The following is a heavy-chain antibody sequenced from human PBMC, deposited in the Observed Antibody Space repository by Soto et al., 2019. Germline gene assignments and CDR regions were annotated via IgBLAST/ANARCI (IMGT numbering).Heavy chain of an antibody. Sequence: LVNPTQTLTLTCTFSGFSLSTSGVGVGWIRQPPGKGLEWLGYIYYTGTTYYSPSLKSRLTMSVDTSRNQFSLKLDSMTAVDTAVYYCATKPRLEAAEFDYWGKGTLVPVYS. D-gene: IGHD6-13*01. CDR1: GFSLSTSGVG. CDR3: ATKPRLEAAEFDY. CDR2: IYYTGTT. J-gene: IGHJ4*02. V-gene: IGHV4-28*02.